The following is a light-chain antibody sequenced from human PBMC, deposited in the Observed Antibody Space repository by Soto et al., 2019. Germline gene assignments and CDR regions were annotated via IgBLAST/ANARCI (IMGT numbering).Light chain of an antibody. V-gene: IGKV1-39*01. Sequence: DIQMTQSPSSLSASVGDRVTITCRASQSISSYLNWYQQKPGKAPKLLIYAASSLQSGVPSRFSGSGSGTDFTLTISSLQPEDFATYYCQISPGTFGQGTKLEIK. CDR3: QISPGT. CDR2: AAS. J-gene: IGKJ2*01. CDR1: QSISSY.